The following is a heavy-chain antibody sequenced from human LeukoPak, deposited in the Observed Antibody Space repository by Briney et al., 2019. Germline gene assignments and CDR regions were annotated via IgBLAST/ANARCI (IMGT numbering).Heavy chain of an antibody. CDR1: GGSISSSLYH. CDR3: ARQIVGTSWNYYYSYIDV. Sequence: SETLSLTCSVSGGSISSSLYHWGWLRQPPGKGLEWIGNVFHSGNTYSSPSLQSRVAFSVDTPKNQFSLKLTSVTATDTAVYYCARQIVGTSWNYYYSYIDVWGKGTSVSVSS. CDR2: VFHSGNT. V-gene: IGHV4-39*01. J-gene: IGHJ6*03. D-gene: IGHD1-1*01.